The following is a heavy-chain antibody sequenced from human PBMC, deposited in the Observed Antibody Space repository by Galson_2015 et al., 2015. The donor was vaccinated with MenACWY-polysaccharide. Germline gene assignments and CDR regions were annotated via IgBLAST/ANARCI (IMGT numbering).Heavy chain of an antibody. D-gene: IGHD3-22*01. CDR1: GYTFISYD. CDR3: ARVGYYDSSGYSLNAFDI. V-gene: IGHV1-8*01. CDR2: MNPNSGNT. J-gene: IGHJ3*02. Sequence: SVKVSCKASGYTFISYDFNWVRQATGQGLEWMGWMNPNSGNTGCAQKFQGRVTMTRNTSISTAYMELSSLRSEDTAVYYCARVGYYDSSGYSLNAFDIWGQGTMVTVSS.